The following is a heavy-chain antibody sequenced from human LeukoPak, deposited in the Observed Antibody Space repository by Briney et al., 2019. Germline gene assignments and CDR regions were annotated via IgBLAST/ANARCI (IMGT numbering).Heavy chain of an antibody. V-gene: IGHV4-4*02. CDR3: ASTADY. J-gene: IGHJ4*02. Sequence: SETLSLTCPGYRGCISSSNRWRRARQPPGKGLEWIGEIYHSGSTNYNPSLKSRVTISVDKSKNQFSLKLSSVTAADTAVYYCASTADYWGQGTLVTVSS. CDR2: IYHSGST. CDR1: RGCISSSNR. D-gene: IGHD4-17*01.